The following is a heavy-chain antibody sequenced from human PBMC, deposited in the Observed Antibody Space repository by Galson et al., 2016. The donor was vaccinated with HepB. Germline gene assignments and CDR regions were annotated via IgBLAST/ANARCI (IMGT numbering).Heavy chain of an antibody. V-gene: IGHV3-21*06. Sequence: SLRLSCATSGFTFNRYTINWVSQAQGKGLEWVAYISSSSSYINYADSVKGRFTISRDNAKNSLSLQMDSLRVEDTGFYYCARGEKGYSEGASWGQGTLVTVSS. J-gene: IGHJ5*02. CDR2: ISSSSSYI. CDR3: ARGEKGYSEGAS. CDR1: GFTFNRYT. D-gene: IGHD3-22*01.